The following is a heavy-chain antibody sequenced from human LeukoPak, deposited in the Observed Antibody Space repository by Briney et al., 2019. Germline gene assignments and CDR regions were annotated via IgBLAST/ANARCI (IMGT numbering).Heavy chain of an antibody. CDR1: GGSISSYY. Sequence: PSETLSLTCTVSGGSISSYYWSWIRQPPGKGLEWIGYIHYSGNTNYNPSLKSRVIISVDMSKNQFSLKLSSVTAADTAVYYCARHHTRDTAMASLFDYWGQGTLVTVSS. J-gene: IGHJ4*02. CDR3: ARHHTRDTAMASLFDY. D-gene: IGHD5-18*01. CDR2: IHYSGNT. V-gene: IGHV4-59*08.